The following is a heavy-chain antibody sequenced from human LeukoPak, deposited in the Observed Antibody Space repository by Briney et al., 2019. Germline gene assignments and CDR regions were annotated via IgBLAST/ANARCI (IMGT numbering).Heavy chain of an antibody. J-gene: IGHJ6*03. V-gene: IGHV4-59*01. CDR3: ARVPHSYYDFWSGPPYYYYYMDV. D-gene: IGHD3-3*01. CDR2: IYYSGST. Sequence: SETLSLTCTVSGGSISSYYWSWIRQPPGKGLEWIGYIYYSGSTNYNPSLKSRVTISVDTSKNQFSLKLSSVTAADTAVYYCARVPHSYYDFWSGPPYYYYYMDVWGKGTTVTVSS. CDR1: GGSISSYY.